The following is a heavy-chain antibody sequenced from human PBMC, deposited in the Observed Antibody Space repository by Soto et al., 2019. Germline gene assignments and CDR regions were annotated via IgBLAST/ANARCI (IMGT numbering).Heavy chain of an antibody. Sequence: QVQLVESGGGVLQPGRSLRLSCAASGFTFSSYAMHWVRQAPGKGLEWVAVISYDGSNKYYADSVKGRFTISRDNSKNTLYLQMNSLRAEDTAVYSCGSGYYYGDLWGRGTLVTVSS. J-gene: IGHJ2*01. CDR1: GFTFSSYA. CDR2: ISYDGSNK. CDR3: GSGYYYGDL. D-gene: IGHD3-22*01. V-gene: IGHV3-30-3*01.